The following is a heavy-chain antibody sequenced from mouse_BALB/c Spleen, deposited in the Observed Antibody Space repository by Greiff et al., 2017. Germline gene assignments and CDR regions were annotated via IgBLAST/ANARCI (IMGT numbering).Heavy chain of an antibody. D-gene: IGHD2-3*01. J-gene: IGHJ3*01. CDR3: AGSSYDGYPAWFAY. CDR1: GYTFTSYW. CDR2: IDPSDSYT. V-gene: IGHV1-69*02. Sequence: QVQLQQPGAELVKPGASVKLSCKASGYTFTSYWMHWVKQRPGQGLEWIGEIDPSDSYTNYNQKFKGKATLTVDKSSSTAYMQLSSLTSEDSAVYYCAGSSYDGYPAWFAYWGQGTLVTVSA.